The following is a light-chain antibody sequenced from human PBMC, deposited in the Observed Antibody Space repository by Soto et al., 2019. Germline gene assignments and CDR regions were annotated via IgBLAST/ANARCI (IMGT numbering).Light chain of an antibody. Sequence: QSLLTQPPSASGSPGRSVTIACTGTSSDVGGYNSVSWYQQHPGKAPKLIIYDVSKRPSGVPDRFSGSKSGSTASLTVSGFQAEDEGDYYCSSYAGNNYYVFGTGTKVTVL. CDR1: SSDVGGYNS. J-gene: IGLJ1*01. CDR2: DVS. CDR3: SSYAGNNYYV. V-gene: IGLV2-8*01.